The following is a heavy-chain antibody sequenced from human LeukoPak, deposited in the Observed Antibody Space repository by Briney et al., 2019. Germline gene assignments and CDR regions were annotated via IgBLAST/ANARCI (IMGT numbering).Heavy chain of an antibody. J-gene: IGHJ5*02. Sequence: GGSLRLSCAASGFTFSSYSMNRVRQAPGKGLEWVSSISSSSSYIYYADSVKGRFTISRDNSKNTLYLQMNSLRAEDTAVYYCAKDQGTYYDFWSGYNADNWFDPWGQGTLVTVSS. CDR1: GFTFSSYS. CDR2: ISSSSSYI. V-gene: IGHV3-21*04. D-gene: IGHD3-3*01. CDR3: AKDQGTYYDFWSGYNADNWFDP.